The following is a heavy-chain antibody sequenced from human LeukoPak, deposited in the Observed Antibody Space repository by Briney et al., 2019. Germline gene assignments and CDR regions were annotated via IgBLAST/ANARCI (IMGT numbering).Heavy chain of an antibody. V-gene: IGHV5-51*01. CDR2: IYPGDSDT. D-gene: IGHD1-26*01. Sequence: GESLKTSCKGSGYSFTSYWIGWVRQMPGKGLEWMGIIYPGDSDTRYSPSFQGQVTISADKSISTAYLQWSSLKASDAAMYYCARAGGIVGATADYWGQGTLVTISS. CDR3: ARAGGIVGATADY. CDR1: GYSFTSYW. J-gene: IGHJ4*02.